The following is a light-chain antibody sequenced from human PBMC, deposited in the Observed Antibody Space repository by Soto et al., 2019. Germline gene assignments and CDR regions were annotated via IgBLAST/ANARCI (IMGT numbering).Light chain of an antibody. CDR2: DVS. J-gene: IGKJ4*01. CDR1: QSVSSS. Sequence: EIVLTQSPATLSLSPGDRATLSCRASQSVSSSLAWYQQKPGQAPRLLIYDVSNSATGIPARFSGSGSGTDFTLTISSLEPEAFAVYYCQQRSNWPSLTFGGGTKVEIK. CDR3: QQRSNWPSLT. V-gene: IGKV3-11*01.